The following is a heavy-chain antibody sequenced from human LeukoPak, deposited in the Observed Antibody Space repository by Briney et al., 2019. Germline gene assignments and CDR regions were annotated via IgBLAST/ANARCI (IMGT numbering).Heavy chain of an antibody. D-gene: IGHD1-26*01. J-gene: IGHJ4*02. CDR3: ARRVLYSGSYFDY. CDR1: GGSISSYY. Sequence: PSETLSLTCTVSGGSISSYYWSWIRQPPGKGLEWIGYIYYSGSTNYNPSLKSRVTISVDTSNTQFSLKLSSVTAADTAVYYCARRVLYSGSYFDYWGQGTLVTVSS. CDR2: IYYSGST. V-gene: IGHV4-59*08.